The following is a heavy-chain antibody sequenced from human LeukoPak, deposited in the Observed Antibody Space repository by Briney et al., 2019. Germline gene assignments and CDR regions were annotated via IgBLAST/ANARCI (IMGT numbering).Heavy chain of an antibody. CDR2: ISYDGSNK. Sequence: GRSLRLSCAASGFTFSSYAMHWVRQAPGKGLEWVAVISYDGSNKYYADSVKGRFTISRDNSKNTLYLQMNSLRAEDTAVYYCARDRTWIQLWLGGNFDYWGQGTLVTVSS. V-gene: IGHV3-30-3*01. J-gene: IGHJ4*02. D-gene: IGHD5-18*01. CDR3: ARDRTWIQLWLGGNFDY. CDR1: GFTFSSYA.